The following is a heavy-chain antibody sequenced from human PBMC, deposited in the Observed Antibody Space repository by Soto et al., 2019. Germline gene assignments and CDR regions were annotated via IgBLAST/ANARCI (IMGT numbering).Heavy chain of an antibody. CDR3: ARTCITTFGPVGMDV. CDR1: GGSISIGGYY. Sequence: SEPRALTCTVSGGSISIGGYYWSWIRQHPGKGLEWIGYIYYSGSTYYNPSLKSRVTISVDTSKNQFSLKLSSVTAADTAVYYCARTCITTFGPVGMDVWGQGTTVTVSS. D-gene: IGHD3-3*01. CDR2: IYYSGST. J-gene: IGHJ6*02. V-gene: IGHV4-31*03.